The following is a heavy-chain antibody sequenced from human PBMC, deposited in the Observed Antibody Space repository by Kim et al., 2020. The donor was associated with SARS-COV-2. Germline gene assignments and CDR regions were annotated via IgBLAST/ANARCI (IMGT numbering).Heavy chain of an antibody. J-gene: IGHJ4*02. CDR3: AREKGVAAWIFAY. Sequence: EQKFQGRVTVTADECRSTGYMELRSLRSEDTAVYYCAREKGVAAWIFAYWGQGTLVTVAS. D-gene: IGHD2-15*01. V-gene: IGHV1-69*01.